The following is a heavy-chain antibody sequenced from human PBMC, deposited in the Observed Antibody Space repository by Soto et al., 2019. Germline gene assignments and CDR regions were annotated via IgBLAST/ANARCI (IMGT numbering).Heavy chain of an antibody. CDR1: GGSISSGGYY. CDR2: IYYSGST. J-gene: IGHJ6*02. V-gene: IGHV4-31*03. Sequence: QVQLQESGPGLVKPSQTLSLTCTVSGGSISSGGYYWSWIRQHPGKGLEWIGYIYYSGSTYYNPSLKSRVTISVDTSKNQFSLKLSSVTAADTAVYYCARWTEPGDRDYYCGMDVWGQGTTVTVSS. D-gene: IGHD7-27*01. CDR3: ARWTEPGDRDYYCGMDV.